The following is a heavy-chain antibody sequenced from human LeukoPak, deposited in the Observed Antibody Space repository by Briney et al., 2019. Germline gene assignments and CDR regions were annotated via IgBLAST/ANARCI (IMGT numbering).Heavy chain of an antibody. CDR3: ARGGAVTMYDY. Sequence: GGSLRLSCAASGFTLTDQYMDWVRQAPGKGLEWVSYISSSGSTIYYADSVKGRFTISRDNAKNSLYLQMNSLRAEDTAVYYCARGGAVTMYDYWGQGTLVTVSS. CDR1: GFTLTDQY. J-gene: IGHJ4*02. V-gene: IGHV3-11*01. D-gene: IGHD4-17*01. CDR2: ISSSGSTI.